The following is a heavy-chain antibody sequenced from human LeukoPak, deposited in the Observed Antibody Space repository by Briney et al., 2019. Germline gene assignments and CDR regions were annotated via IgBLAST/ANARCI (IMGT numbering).Heavy chain of an antibody. V-gene: IGHV3-23*01. J-gene: IGHJ4*02. CDR3: AKVRYYYDSSGYYYV. Sequence: GGSLRLSCAASGFTFSSYAMSWVRQAPRKGLEWVSAISGSGGSTYYADSVKGRFTISRDNSKNTLYPQMNSLRAEDTAVYYCAKVRYYYDSSGYYYVWGQGTLVTVSS. CDR1: GFTFSSYA. D-gene: IGHD3-22*01. CDR2: ISGSGGST.